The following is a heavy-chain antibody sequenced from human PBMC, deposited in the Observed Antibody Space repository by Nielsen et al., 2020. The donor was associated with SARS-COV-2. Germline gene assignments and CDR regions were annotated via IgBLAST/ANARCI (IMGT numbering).Heavy chain of an antibody. CDR1: GFTFSSYS. J-gene: IGHJ4*02. CDR3: TKRGLCSSANCYHHFDS. CDR2: ITPDGITT. Sequence: GESLKISCAVSGFTFSSYSMNWVRQAPGKGLEWVAAITPDGITTFYADSGKGRFTISRDNSKNTLFLQMNSLRAEDTAVYYCTKRGLCSSANCYHHFDSWGLGTLVTVSS. V-gene: IGHV3-23*01. D-gene: IGHD2-2*01.